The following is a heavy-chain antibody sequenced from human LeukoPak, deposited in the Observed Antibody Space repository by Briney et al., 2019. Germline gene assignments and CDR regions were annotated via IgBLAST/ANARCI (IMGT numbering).Heavy chain of an antibody. CDR2: TSSRSTYI. CDR3: AKEYTGTFSPFPSYFDN. V-gene: IGHV3-21*04. J-gene: IGHJ4*02. D-gene: IGHD1-26*01. Sequence: GGSLRLSCAASGFAFNNYSMNWVRQAPGMGLEWVSSTSSRSTYIFYADSVKGRFTISRDNSKNTLYLQMNSLRAEDTAIYYCAKEYTGTFSPFPSYFDNWGQGTLVTVSS. CDR1: GFAFNNYS.